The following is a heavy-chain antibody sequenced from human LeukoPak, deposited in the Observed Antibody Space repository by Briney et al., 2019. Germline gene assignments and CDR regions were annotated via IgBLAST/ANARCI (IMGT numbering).Heavy chain of an antibody. Sequence: GGSLRLSCAASGFTFSTYGMHWVRQAPGKGLEWVAVISYDGSNKYYADSVKGRFTISRDNSKNTLYLQMNSLRAEDTAVYYCARDSSRGRDGYNTVNSEYWGQGTLVTVSS. CDR1: GFTFSTYG. D-gene: IGHD5-24*01. CDR3: ARDSSRGRDGYNTVNSEY. V-gene: IGHV3-30*19. J-gene: IGHJ4*02. CDR2: ISYDGSNK.